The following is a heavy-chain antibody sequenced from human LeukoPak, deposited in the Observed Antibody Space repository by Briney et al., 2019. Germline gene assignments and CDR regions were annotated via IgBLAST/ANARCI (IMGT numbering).Heavy chain of an antibody. CDR2: ITGHGDNT. Sequence: GGSLRLSCAASGFTFSGFSMHWIRQAPGRGLEYVSAITGHGDNTFYTDSVRGRFTIFRDNSKNTLYLLMGSLRGEDTAFYFCARIGMENFYDLWGRGTLVTVS. V-gene: IGHV3-64*02. D-gene: IGHD2/OR15-2a*01. J-gene: IGHJ5*02. CDR3: ARIGMENFYDL. CDR1: GFTFSGFS.